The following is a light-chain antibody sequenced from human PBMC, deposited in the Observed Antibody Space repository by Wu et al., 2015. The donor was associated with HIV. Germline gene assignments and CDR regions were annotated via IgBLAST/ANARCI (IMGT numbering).Light chain of an antibody. CDR2: GAS. Sequence: EIVMTQSPATLSVSPGERATLSCRASQTVSSNLAWYQQKPGQAPRLLIYGASNRATGIPDRFSGSGSGTDFTPTISRLESEDFAVYFCQQYDSSLSYTFGLGDQVGDQT. CDR3: QQYDSSLSYT. CDR1: QTVSSN. V-gene: IGKV3-15*01. J-gene: IGKJ2*01.